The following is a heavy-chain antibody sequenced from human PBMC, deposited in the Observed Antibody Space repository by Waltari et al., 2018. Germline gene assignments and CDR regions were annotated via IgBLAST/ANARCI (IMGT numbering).Heavy chain of an antibody. V-gene: IGHV4-34*01. CDR3: ARGRVAVAVDY. J-gene: IGHJ4*02. Sequence: QVQLQQWGAGLLKPSETLSLTCAVYGGSFSGYYWSWIRQPPGKGLEWIGEINHSGSTNYNPSLNIRVTISVDTSKNQFSLKLSSVTAADTAVYYCARGRVAVAVDYWGQGTLVTVSS. D-gene: IGHD6-19*01. CDR2: INHSGST. CDR1: GGSFSGYY.